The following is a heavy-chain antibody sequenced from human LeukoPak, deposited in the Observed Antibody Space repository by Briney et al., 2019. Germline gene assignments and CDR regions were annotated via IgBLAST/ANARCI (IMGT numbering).Heavy chain of an antibody. CDR2: INPNFGIA. CDR1: GGTFSSYA. Sequence: SVKVSCKASGGTFSSYAISWVRQATGQGLEWMGRINPNFGIANYAQKFQGRVTITADKSTSTAYMELSSLRSEDTAVYYCARDPQPYSYGSYYFDYWGQGTLVTVSS. J-gene: IGHJ4*02. D-gene: IGHD5-18*01. V-gene: IGHV1-69*04. CDR3: ARDPQPYSYGSYYFDY.